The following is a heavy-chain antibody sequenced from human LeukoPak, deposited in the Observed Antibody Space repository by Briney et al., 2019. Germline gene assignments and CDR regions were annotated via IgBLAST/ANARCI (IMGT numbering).Heavy chain of an antibody. CDR2: INPVGSTI. Sequence: WSLRLSFAASGFPFSSYWMHCVRQVPGKGLVWVARINPVGSTITYAASVKGRLTLSRHNAKNTLYLQMDSLRAEDTGVYYCARSNQADDYWGQGTLVTVSS. D-gene: IGHD1-14*01. CDR3: ARSNQADDY. CDR1: GFPFSSYW. J-gene: IGHJ4*02. V-gene: IGHV3-74*01.